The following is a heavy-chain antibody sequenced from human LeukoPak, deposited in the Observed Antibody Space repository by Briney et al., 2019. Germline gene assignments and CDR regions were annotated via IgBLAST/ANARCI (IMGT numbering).Heavy chain of an antibody. CDR3: ARDLAWGAFDY. D-gene: IGHD7-27*01. CDR1: GASFDGYY. Sequence: SATLSLTCALFGASFDGYYWSWIRHPPGKGLEWIGYMYYRGNTNYDTSLKGRVTISIDPPNNQFSLKLSSVTAADTAVYYCARDLAWGAFDYWGQGILVAVSS. J-gene: IGHJ4*02. CDR2: MYYRGNT. V-gene: IGHV4-59*01.